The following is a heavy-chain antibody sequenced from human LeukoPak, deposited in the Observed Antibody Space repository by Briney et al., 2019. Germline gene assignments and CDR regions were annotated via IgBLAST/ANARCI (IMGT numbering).Heavy chain of an antibody. V-gene: IGHV1-24*01. Sequence: ASVKVSCKVSGYTLTELSMHWVRQAPGKGLEWMGGFDPEDGETIYAQKFQGRVTMTEDTSTDTAYTELSSLRSEDTAVYYCATVGSGYSSSDGDYWGQGTLVTVSS. CDR3: ATVGSGYSSSDGDY. CDR2: FDPEDGET. J-gene: IGHJ4*02. CDR1: GYTLTELS. D-gene: IGHD6-13*01.